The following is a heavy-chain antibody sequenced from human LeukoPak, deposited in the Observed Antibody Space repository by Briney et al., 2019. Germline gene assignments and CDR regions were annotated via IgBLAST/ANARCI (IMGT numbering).Heavy chain of an antibody. D-gene: IGHD2-21*01. V-gene: IGHV4-59*01. Sequence: SETLSLTCTVSGGSISSYYWSWIRQPPGKGLEWIGYIYYSGSTNYNPSLKSRVTISVDTSKHEFSLKLSSVTAADTAVYYCARGFGDYYYFDYWGQGTLVTVSS. J-gene: IGHJ4*02. CDR2: IYYSGST. CDR3: ARGFGDYYYFDY. CDR1: GGSISSYY.